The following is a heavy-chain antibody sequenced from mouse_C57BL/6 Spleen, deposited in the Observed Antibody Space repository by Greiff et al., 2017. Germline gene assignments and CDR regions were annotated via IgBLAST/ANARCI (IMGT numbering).Heavy chain of an antibody. CDR3: ASAYDGGSGPPWFAY. Sequence: QVQLQQSGAELVMPGASVKLSCKASGYTFTSYWMHWVKQRPGQGLEWIGEIDPSDSYTNYNQKFKGKATLTVDKSSSTAYMQLSSLTSEDSAVXYCASAYDGGSGPPWFAYWGQGTLVTVSA. D-gene: IGHD1-1*01. CDR1: GYTFTSYW. J-gene: IGHJ3*01. CDR2: IDPSDSYT. V-gene: IGHV1-69*01.